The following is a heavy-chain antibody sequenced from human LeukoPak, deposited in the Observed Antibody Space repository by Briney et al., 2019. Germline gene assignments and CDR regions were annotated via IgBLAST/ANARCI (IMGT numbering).Heavy chain of an antibody. Sequence: GGSLRLSCAASGFTFSSYSMNWVRQAPGKGLEWVSSISSSSSYIYYADSVKGRFTISRDNAKNSLYLQMNSLRSEDTAVYYCARDSGHGYYYDSRKHATNWFDPWGQGTLVTVSS. J-gene: IGHJ5*02. CDR2: ISSSSSYI. CDR1: GFTFSSYS. V-gene: IGHV3-21*04. D-gene: IGHD3-22*01. CDR3: ARDSGHGYYYDSRKHATNWFDP.